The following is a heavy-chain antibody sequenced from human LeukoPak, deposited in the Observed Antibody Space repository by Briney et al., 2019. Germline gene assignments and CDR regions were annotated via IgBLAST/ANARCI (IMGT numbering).Heavy chain of an antibody. V-gene: IGHV4-4*09. J-gene: IGHJ5*02. Sequence: PSETLSLSCIVSGASNNSFYLSWLRQPPGKGLEWIGYTHPSGNSNYSPSIKSRVNISVDTSTNQFSLKLKSVTAADTAVYYCARKVPKKGWFDPWGQGTLVTVSS. CDR3: ARKVPKKGWFDP. CDR1: GASNNSFY. CDR2: THPSGNS.